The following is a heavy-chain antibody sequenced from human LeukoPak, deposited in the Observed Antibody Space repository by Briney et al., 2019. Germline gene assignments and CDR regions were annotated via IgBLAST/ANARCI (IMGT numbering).Heavy chain of an antibody. J-gene: IGHJ4*02. V-gene: IGHV1-69*13. D-gene: IGHD3-22*01. Sequence: SVKVSCKASGGTFSSYAISWVRQAPGQGLEWMGGIVPIFGTANYAQKFQGRVTITADESTSTAYMELSSLRSGDTAVYYCARADPTYYYDSSGYLPFDYWGQGTLVTVSS. CDR2: IVPIFGTA. CDR1: GGTFSSYA. CDR3: ARADPTYYYDSSGYLPFDY.